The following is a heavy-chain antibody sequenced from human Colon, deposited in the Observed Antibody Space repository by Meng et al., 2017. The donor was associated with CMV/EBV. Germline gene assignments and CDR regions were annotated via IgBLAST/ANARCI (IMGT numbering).Heavy chain of an antibody. D-gene: IGHD2-2*01. CDR2: IYYSGST. V-gene: IGHV4-59*01. CDR1: GGSISSYY. J-gene: IGHJ5*02. Sequence: SETLSLTCTVSGGSISSYYWSWIRQPPGKGLEWIGYIYYSGSTNYNPSLKSRVTISVDTSKKHFSLKLSSVTAADTAVYYFARGGYVVVPAAHYNWFDPWGQGTLVTVSS. CDR3: ARGGYVVVPAAHYNWFDP.